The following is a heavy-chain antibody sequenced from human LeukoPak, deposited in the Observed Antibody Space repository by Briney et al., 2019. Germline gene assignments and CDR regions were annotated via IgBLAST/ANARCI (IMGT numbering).Heavy chain of an antibody. CDR2: INPNSGGT. CDR1: GYTFTGYY. Sequence: GASVKVSCKASGYTFTGYYMHWVRQAPGQGLEWMGWINPNSGGTNYAQKFQGRVTMTRDTSISTAYMELSRLRSDDTAVYYCARDGLEWLFHRSFEGFPDYWGQGTLVTVSS. D-gene: IGHD3-3*01. CDR3: ARDGLEWLFHRSFEGFPDY. V-gene: IGHV1-2*02. J-gene: IGHJ4*02.